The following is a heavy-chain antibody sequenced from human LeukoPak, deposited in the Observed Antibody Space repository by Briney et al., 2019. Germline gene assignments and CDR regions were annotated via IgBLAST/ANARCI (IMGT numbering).Heavy chain of an antibody. CDR2: ISGSGGST. Sequence: GGSLRLSCAASGFTFSSSSMSWVRQAPGKGLEWVSVISGSGGSTDYADSVKGRFTISRDNSKNRLYLQINSLRAEDTAVYYCAKGSGWYVWGQGTLVTVSS. J-gene: IGHJ4*02. CDR3: AKGSGWYV. CDR1: GFTFSSSS. D-gene: IGHD6-19*01. V-gene: IGHV3-23*01.